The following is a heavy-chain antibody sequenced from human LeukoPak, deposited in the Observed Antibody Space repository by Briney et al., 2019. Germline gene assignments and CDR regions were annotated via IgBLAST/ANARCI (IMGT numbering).Heavy chain of an antibody. D-gene: IGHD3-22*01. J-gene: IGHJ4*02. Sequence: ASVKVSCKASGYTFTSYGISWVRQAPGRGLEWMGWISAYNGNTNYAQKLQGRVTMTTDTSTSTAYMELRSLRSDDTAVYYCARSTYYYDSSGYYPLYYFDYWGQGTLVTVSS. V-gene: IGHV1-18*01. CDR1: GYTFTSYG. CDR3: ARSTYYYDSSGYYPLYYFDY. CDR2: ISAYNGNT.